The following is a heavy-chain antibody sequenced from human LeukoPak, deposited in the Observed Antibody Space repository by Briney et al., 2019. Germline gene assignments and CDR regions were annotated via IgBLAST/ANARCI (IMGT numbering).Heavy chain of an antibody. Sequence: ASVKVSCKASGGTFSSYAISWVRQAPGQGLEWMGGIIPIFGTANYAQKFQGRVTITTDESTSTAYMELSSLRSEDTAVYYCARDNRFLNDYYYDSPLDYWGQGTLVTVSS. CDR2: IIPIFGTA. J-gene: IGHJ4*02. V-gene: IGHV1-69*05. D-gene: IGHD3-22*01. CDR3: ARDNRFLNDYYYDSPLDY. CDR1: GGTFSSYA.